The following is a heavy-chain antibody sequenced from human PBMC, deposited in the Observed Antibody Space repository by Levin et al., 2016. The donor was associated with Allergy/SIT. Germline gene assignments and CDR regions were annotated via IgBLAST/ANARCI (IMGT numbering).Heavy chain of an antibody. CDR2: IIPILGIA. Sequence: SVKVSCKASGGTFSNYAITWVRQAPGQGLEWMGRIIPILGIAKYAQKFQGRVTITADKSTSTASMELSSLRSEDTAVYYCARDKGGILNYHYAMDVWGQGTTVTVSS. D-gene: IGHD2-15*01. CDR3: ARDKGGILNYHYAMDV. V-gene: IGHV1-69*04. J-gene: IGHJ6*02. CDR1: GGTFSNYA.